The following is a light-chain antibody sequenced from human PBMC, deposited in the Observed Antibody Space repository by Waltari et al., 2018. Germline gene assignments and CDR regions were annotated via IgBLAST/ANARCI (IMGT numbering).Light chain of an antibody. CDR1: SGSIDSKY. CDR3: QSADGSYNPV. Sequence: VFTQPHSVSGSPGQTVTISCTRSSGSIDSKYVQWYQQRPGSAPTTVINKDNQRPSGVPDRFSGSIDSSSNSASLTISGLKSEDEADYYCQSADGSYNPVFGSGTKLTVL. V-gene: IGLV6-57*03. J-gene: IGLJ6*01. CDR2: KDN.